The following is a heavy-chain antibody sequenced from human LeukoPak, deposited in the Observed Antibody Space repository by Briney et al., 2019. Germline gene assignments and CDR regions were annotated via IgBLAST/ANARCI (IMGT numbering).Heavy chain of an antibody. V-gene: IGHV3-7*01. CDR2: IQRDGSAK. J-gene: IGHJ4*02. Sequence: GGSLRLSCAASGFTFSSYAMSWVRQAPGKGLEWVADIQRDGSAKNYVDSVKGRFTISRDNAKNLLYLQMNSLRAEDTAVYYCATEHSSTWDGDYFDYWGQGTLVTVSS. CDR1: GFTFSSYA. D-gene: IGHD6-13*01. CDR3: ATEHSSTWDGDYFDY.